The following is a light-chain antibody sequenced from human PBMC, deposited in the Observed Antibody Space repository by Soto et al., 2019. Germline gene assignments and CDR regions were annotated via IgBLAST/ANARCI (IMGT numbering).Light chain of an antibody. Sequence: EIVLTQSPDTLSLSPGDRATLSCRASQSVSSYLAWYQQKPGQAPRLLMYDASNRATGIPARFSGSGSGTVLTLTISSLEPEDFPVYYCQRRSNSITFGQGTRLEIK. CDR1: QSVSSY. CDR2: DAS. V-gene: IGKV3-11*01. CDR3: QRRSNSIT. J-gene: IGKJ5*01.